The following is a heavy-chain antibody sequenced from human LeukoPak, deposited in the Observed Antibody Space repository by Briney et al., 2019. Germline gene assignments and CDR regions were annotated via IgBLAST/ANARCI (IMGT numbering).Heavy chain of an antibody. J-gene: IGHJ6*03. CDR2: ILHIFRTT. Sequence: ASVKLSCKASGRTFRKYAVSWVRQAPGQGLEWMGGILHIFRTTKYAQKFQGRVTITADESTTTAYMELSSLRSEDTALYYCARHGGYTNGYELKNYYQYYVDVWGKGTTLTVSS. V-gene: IGHV1-69*13. D-gene: IGHD5-18*01. CDR3: ARHGGYTNGYELKNYYQYYVDV. CDR1: GRTFRKYA.